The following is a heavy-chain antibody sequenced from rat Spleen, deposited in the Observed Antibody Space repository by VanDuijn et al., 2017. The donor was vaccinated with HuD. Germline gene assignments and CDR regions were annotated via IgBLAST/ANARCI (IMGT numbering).Heavy chain of an antibody. D-gene: IGHD1-11*01. CDR2: ITNASGPT. CDR1: GFTFSSYW. V-gene: IGHV5-31*01. J-gene: IGHJ2*01. CDR3: ARRTAGRGYFDY. Sequence: EVQLVESGGGLVQPGRSMKLSCITSGFTFSSYWMTWIRQAPGKGLEWVASITNASGPTYYPDSVKGRFTISRDTARNTLYLQMNSLRSEDTATYYWARRTAGRGYFDYWGQGVMVTVSS.